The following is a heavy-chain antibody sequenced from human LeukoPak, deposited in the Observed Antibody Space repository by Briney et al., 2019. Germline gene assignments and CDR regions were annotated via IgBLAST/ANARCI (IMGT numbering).Heavy chain of an antibody. D-gene: IGHD2-15*01. V-gene: IGHV1-18*01. CDR2: ISAYNGNT. CDR1: GYTFTSYG. J-gene: IGHJ5*02. Sequence: GASVKVSCKASGYTFTSYGVSWVRQAPGQGLEWMGWISAYNGNTNYAQKLQGRVTMTTDTSTSTAYMELRSLRSDDTAVYYCARDQLGYCSGGSCSRWLDPWDQGTLVTVSS. CDR3: ARDQLGYCSGGSCSRWLDP.